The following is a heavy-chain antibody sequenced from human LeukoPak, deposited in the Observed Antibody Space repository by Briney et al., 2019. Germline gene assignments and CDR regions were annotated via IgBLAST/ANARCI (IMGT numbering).Heavy chain of an antibody. CDR3: ARTSLSACDY. CDR1: GYTFTMFG. J-gene: IGHJ4*02. D-gene: IGHD3-16*02. V-gene: IGHV1-3*01. CDR2: INVGNGNT. Sequence: ASVKVSCKASGYTFTMFGIHWVHQAPGQRPEWMGWINVGNGNTKYSQKFQDRVTIARETSASTAYMELNSLTFEDTAVYYCARTSLSACDYWGQGTLVTVSS.